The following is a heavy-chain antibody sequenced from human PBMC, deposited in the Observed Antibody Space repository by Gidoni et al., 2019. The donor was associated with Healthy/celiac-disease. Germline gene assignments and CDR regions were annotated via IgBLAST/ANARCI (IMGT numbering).Heavy chain of an antibody. CDR1: GFTFSGSA. V-gene: IGHV3-73*02. Sequence: EVQLVESGGGLVQPGGSLKLSCAASGFTFSGSAMHWVRQASGKGLEWVGRIRSKANSYATAYAASVKGRFTISRDDSKNTAYLQMNSLKTEDTAVYYCTRLGSTADFDYWGQGTLVTVSS. CDR3: TRLGSTADFDY. CDR2: IRSKANSYAT. D-gene: IGHD4-4*01. J-gene: IGHJ4*02.